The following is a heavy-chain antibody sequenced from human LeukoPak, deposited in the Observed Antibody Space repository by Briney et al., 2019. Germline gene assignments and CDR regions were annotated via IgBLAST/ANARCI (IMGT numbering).Heavy chain of an antibody. CDR2: IRYDGSNK. V-gene: IGHV3-30*02. CDR1: GFTFSSYG. J-gene: IGHJ4*02. Sequence: PGGSLRLSCAASGFTFSSYGMYWVRQAPGKGLEWVAFIRYDGSNKYYADSVKGRFTISRDNSKNTLYLQKNSLRAEDTAVYYCAKAFGGYDYFDYWGQGTLVTVSS. CDR3: AKAFGGYDYFDY. D-gene: IGHD5-12*01.